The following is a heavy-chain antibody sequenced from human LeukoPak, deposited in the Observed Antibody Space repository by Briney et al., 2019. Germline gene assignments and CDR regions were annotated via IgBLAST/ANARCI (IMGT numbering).Heavy chain of an antibody. D-gene: IGHD1-26*01. V-gene: IGHV4-38-2*01. CDR2: IYHTGNT. CDR1: GYSISSAYY. J-gene: IGHJ3*01. Sequence: SETLSLMCAVSGYSISSAYYWGWIRQPPGKGLEWIGSIYHTGNTYYNPSLKSRVTISVDTSKDQFSLKVTSVTAADTAVYYCARRNNGSFGPWGQGTMVTVSS. CDR3: ARRNNGSFGP.